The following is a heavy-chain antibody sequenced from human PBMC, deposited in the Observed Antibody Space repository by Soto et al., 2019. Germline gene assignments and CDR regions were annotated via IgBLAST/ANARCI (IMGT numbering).Heavy chain of an antibody. J-gene: IGHJ3*02. CDR3: ARSGWEPYGIDI. D-gene: IGHD1-26*01. Sequence: QVKLEESGGGVVQPGRSLRLPCAASGFIFSNYGMHWVRQAPGKGLEWVAVIRYDGSDKDYADSVKGRFTISRDNSKNALYLQMNSLRAEDTAVYYCARSGWEPYGIDIWGQGTMVTVSS. CDR2: IRYDGSDK. V-gene: IGHV3-33*01. CDR1: GFIFSNYG.